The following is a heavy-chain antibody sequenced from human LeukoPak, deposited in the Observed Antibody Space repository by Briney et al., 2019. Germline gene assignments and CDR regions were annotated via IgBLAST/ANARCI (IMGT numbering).Heavy chain of an antibody. V-gene: IGHV3-33*01. J-gene: IGHJ6*02. Sequence: GRSLRLSCAASGFTFSSYGMHWVRQAPGKGLEWVAVIWYDGSNKYYADSVKGRFTISRDNSKNTLYLQMNSLRAEDTAVYYCARAGRPPTVVSHYYYYGMDVWGQGTTVTVSS. CDR2: IWYDGSNK. CDR3: ARAGRPPTVVSHYYYYGMDV. D-gene: IGHD4-23*01. CDR1: GFTFSSYG.